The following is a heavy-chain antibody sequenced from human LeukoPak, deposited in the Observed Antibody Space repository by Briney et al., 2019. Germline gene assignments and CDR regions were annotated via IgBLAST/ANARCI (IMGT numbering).Heavy chain of an antibody. D-gene: IGHD5-24*01. CDR1: GFTFSSYA. Sequence: GRSLRLSCAASGFTFSSYAMHWVRQAPGKGLEWVAVISYDGSNKYYADSVKGRFTISRDNSKNTLYLQMNSLRAEDTAVYYCAGAWRSRDWFDPWGQGTLVTVSS. CDR3: AGAWRSRDWFDP. V-gene: IGHV3-30*04. J-gene: IGHJ5*02. CDR2: ISYDGSNK.